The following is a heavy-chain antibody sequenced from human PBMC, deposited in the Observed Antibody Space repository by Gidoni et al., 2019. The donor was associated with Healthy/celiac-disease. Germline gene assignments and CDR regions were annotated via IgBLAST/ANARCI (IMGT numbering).Heavy chain of an antibody. D-gene: IGHD1-26*01. Sequence: STYYNPSLKSRVTISVDTSKNQFSLKLSSVTAADTAVYYCASLIVGARGWFDPWGQGTLVTVSS. V-gene: IGHV4-39*01. CDR2: ST. CDR3: ASLIVGARGWFDP. J-gene: IGHJ5*02.